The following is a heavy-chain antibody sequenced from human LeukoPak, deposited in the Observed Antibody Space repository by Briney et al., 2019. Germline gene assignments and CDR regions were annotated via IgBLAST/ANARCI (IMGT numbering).Heavy chain of an antibody. V-gene: IGHV3-23*01. CDR1: GFTFSSYA. CDR2: TSGSGGST. J-gene: IGHJ4*02. D-gene: IGHD6-19*01. Sequence: GSLRLSCAASGFTFSSYAMSWVRQAPGKGLEWVSATSGSGGSTYYADSVKGRFTISRDNSKNTLYLQMNSLRAEDTAVYYCAKEGYSSGWQRRNPYFDYWGQGTLVTVSS. CDR3: AKEGYSSGWQRRNPYFDY.